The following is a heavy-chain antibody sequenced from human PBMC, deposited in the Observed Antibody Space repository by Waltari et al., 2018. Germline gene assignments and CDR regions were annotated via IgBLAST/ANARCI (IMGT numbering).Heavy chain of an antibody. CDR3: ARGYPFSFYGSGTYYNVYDY. J-gene: IGHJ4*02. D-gene: IGHD3-10*01. V-gene: IGHV1-8*01. Sequence: VQLVQSGAEVTKPGASVKVSCWASGYTFTSYYIHWVRQATGQGLEWKGWMNPKSGNTDYEQKFQGRVTMTRNTSISTAYMELSSLRSEDTAVYYCARGYPFSFYGSGTYYNVYDYWGQGTLVTVSS. CDR1: GYTFTSYY. CDR2: MNPKSGNT.